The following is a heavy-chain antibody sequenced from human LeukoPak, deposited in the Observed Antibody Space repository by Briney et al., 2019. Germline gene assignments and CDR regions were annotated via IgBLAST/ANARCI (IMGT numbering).Heavy chain of an antibody. CDR1: GGSISSSSYY. Sequence: SETLSLTCTVSGGSISSSSYYWGWIRQPPGKGLEWIGSIYYSGSTYYNPSLKSRVTISVDTSKNQFSLKLSSVTAADTAVYYCARGLLRHYYYYGMDVWGQGTTVTVSS. J-gene: IGHJ6*02. CDR2: IYYSGST. D-gene: IGHD3-10*01. V-gene: IGHV4-39*07. CDR3: ARGLLRHYYYYGMDV.